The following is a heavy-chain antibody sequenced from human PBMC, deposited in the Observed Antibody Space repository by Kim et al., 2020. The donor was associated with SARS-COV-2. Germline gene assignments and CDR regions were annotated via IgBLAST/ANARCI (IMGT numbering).Heavy chain of an antibody. CDR2: IHTSGNT. CDR1: GDSMSNYY. V-gene: IGHV4-4*07. Sequence: SETLSLNCSVSGDSMSNYYWSWIRQPAGKGLEWIGRIHTSGNTNYNSSLKSRVTMSIDMSKNLFSLKLDSVTAADTAVYYCARETGSSRYFDFWGQGTLV. J-gene: IGHJ4*02. CDR3: ARETGSSRYFDF. D-gene: IGHD6-13*01.